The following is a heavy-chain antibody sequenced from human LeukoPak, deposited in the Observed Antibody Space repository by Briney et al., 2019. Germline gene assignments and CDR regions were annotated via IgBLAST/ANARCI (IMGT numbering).Heavy chain of an antibody. Sequence: GGALRLSCAASGFTFVSYAMSWVPQAPGKGLEWVSTITGSGGTTYYADSVNGRFTISRDNSKNPGYLQTDSWRAEDTAVYYCAKHQDHLDAFWSDYNADWFDPWGQGSLVTVSS. CDR2: ITGSGGTT. J-gene: IGHJ5*02. CDR3: AKHQDHLDAFWSDYNADWFDP. CDR1: GFTFVSYA. D-gene: IGHD3-3*01. V-gene: IGHV3-23*01.